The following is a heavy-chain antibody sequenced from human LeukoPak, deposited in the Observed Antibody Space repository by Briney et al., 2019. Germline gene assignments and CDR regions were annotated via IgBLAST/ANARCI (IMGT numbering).Heavy chain of an antibody. CDR1: GGTFSSYA. CDR3: ASPDFWSGLRSYYYYYGMDV. Sequence: SVKVSCKASGGTFSSYAISWVRQAPGQGLEWMGGIIPIFGTANYAQKFQGRVTITADESTSTAYMELSSLRSEDTAVYYCASPDFWSGLRSYYYYYGMDVWGQGTTVTVSS. J-gene: IGHJ6*02. CDR2: IIPIFGTA. V-gene: IGHV1-69*13. D-gene: IGHD3-3*01.